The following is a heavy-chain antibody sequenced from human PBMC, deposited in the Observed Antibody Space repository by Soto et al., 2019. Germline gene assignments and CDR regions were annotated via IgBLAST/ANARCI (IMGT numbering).Heavy chain of an antibody. Sequence: GGSLRLSCAASGFTFSSYGMHWVRQAPGKGLEWVAVISYDGSNKYYADSVKGRFTISRDNSKNTLYLQMNSLRAEDTAVYYCAFRRLNWNSGNGMDVWGQGTTVTVSS. CDR1: GFTFSSYG. V-gene: IGHV3-30*03. J-gene: IGHJ6*01. CDR2: ISYDGSNK. D-gene: IGHD1-7*01. CDR3: AFRRLNWNSGNGMDV.